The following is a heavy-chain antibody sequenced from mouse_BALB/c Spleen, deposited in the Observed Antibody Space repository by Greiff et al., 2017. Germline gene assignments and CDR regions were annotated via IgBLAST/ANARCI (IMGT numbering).Heavy chain of an antibody. CDR1: GFSLTSYG. CDR3: ARDSLYYGNYGYAMDY. J-gene: IGHJ4*01. D-gene: IGHD2-1*01. CDR2: IWAGGST. V-gene: IGHV2-9*02. Sequence: VHLVESGPGLVAPSQSLSITCTVSGFSLTSYGVHWVRQPPGKGLEWLGVIWAGGSTNYNSALMSRLSISKDNSKSQVFLKMNSLQTDDTAMYYCARDSLYYGNYGYAMDYWGQGTSVTVSS.